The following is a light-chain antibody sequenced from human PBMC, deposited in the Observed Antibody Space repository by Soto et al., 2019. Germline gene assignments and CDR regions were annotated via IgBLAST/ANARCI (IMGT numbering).Light chain of an antibody. V-gene: IGLV2-14*01. CDR2: DVS. Sequence: QSALTQPASVSGSPGQSITISCTGTSSDVGGYNYVSCYQQHPGKAPKLMIYDVSNRPSGVSNRFSGSKSGNTASLTISGLQAEDEADYYCSSYTSSSTPGVFGGGTQLTVL. CDR1: SSDVGGYNY. J-gene: IGLJ2*01. CDR3: SSYTSSSTPGV.